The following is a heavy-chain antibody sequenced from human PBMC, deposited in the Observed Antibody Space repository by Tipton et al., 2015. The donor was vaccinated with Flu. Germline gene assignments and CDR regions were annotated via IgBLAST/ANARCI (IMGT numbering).Heavy chain of an antibody. CDR3: ARAPGRPCSANACPNWFDP. D-gene: IGHD2-15*01. CDR1: GGSISGYY. J-gene: IGHJ5*02. V-gene: IGHV4-59*01. Sequence: TLSLTCTVSGGSISGYYWSWIRQPPGKGLEWIAYIYYSGSTNYNPSLKSRVTISVDMSKNQFSLKLNSVTAADTAVYYCARAPGRPCSANACPNWFDPCGQGTLVTVSS. CDR2: IYYSGST.